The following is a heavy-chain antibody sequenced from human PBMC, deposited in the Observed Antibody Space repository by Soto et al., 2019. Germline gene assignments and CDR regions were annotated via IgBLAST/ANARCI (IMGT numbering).Heavy chain of an antibody. CDR2: ISYDGSNK. Sequence: QVQLVESGGGVVQPGRSLRLSCAASGFTFSSYGMHWVRQAPGKGLEWVAVISYDGSNKYYADSVKGRFTISRANSKNTLYLQMNSLRAEDTAVYYCAKIVEAAARRGPADYWGQGTLVTVSS. J-gene: IGHJ4*02. D-gene: IGHD6-6*01. CDR3: AKIVEAAARRGPADY. V-gene: IGHV3-30*18. CDR1: GFTFSSYG.